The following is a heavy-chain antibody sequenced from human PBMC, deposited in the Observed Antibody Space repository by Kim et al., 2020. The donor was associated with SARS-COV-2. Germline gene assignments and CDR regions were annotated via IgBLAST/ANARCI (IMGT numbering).Heavy chain of an antibody. V-gene: IGHV5-10-1*01. CDR2: IDPSDSYT. D-gene: IGHD3-16*01. CDR3: ARRGSGSTDFFDY. CDR1: GYSFTTYW. J-gene: IGHJ4*02. Sequence: GESLKISCKVSGYSFTTYWITWVRQMPGKGLEWMGRIDPSDSYTNYSPSFQGHVTISADKSITTAYLQWGSLKASDTAMYYYARRGSGSTDFFDYWGQGTLVTVSS.